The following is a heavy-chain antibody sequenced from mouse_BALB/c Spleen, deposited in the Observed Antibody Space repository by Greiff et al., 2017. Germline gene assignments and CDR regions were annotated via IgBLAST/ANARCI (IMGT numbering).Heavy chain of an antibody. CDR3: ARGEGNYVVFDY. D-gene: IGHD2-1*01. Sequence: EVKLVESGGGLVKPGGSLKLSCAASGFTFSSYAMSWVRQTPEKRLEWVASISSGGSTYYPDSVKGRFTISRDNARNILDLQMSSLRSEDTAMYYCARGEGNYVVFDYWGQGTTLTVSS. J-gene: IGHJ2*01. CDR1: GFTFSSYA. CDR2: ISSGGST. V-gene: IGHV5-6-5*01.